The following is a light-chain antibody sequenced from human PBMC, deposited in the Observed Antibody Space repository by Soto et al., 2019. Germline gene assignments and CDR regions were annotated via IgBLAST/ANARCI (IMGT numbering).Light chain of an antibody. CDR2: TND. CDR1: SSNIGSNT. CDR3: AAWDDSLNGDV. V-gene: IGLV1-44*01. Sequence: QSVLTQPPSASGTPGQRVTISCSGSSSNIGSNTVNWYQQLPGTAPKLLIYTNDQRPSGVPDRFSGSKSGTSASLAISGLQSEGEADYFCAAWDDSLNGDVFATGTKLTVL. J-gene: IGLJ1*01.